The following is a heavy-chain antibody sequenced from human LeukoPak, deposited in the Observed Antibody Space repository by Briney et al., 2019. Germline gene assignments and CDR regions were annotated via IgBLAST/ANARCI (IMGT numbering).Heavy chain of an antibody. V-gene: IGHV4-39*07. CDR3: ARETYDSSGYYYGAFDI. J-gene: IGHJ3*02. CDR1: GGSISSSSYY. CDR2: IYTSGST. Sequence: PSETLSLTCTVSGGSISSSSYYWGWIRQPPGKGLEWIGSIYTSGSTNYNPSLKSRVTMSVDTSKNQFSLKLSSVTAADTAVYYCARETYDSSGYYYGAFDIWGQGTMVTVSS. D-gene: IGHD3-22*01.